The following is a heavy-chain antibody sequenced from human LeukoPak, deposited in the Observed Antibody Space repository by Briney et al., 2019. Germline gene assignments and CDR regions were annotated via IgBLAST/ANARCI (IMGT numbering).Heavy chain of an antibody. CDR1: GFTFSSYA. CDR3: ARDREYLRGCSYGTDAFDI. Sequence: GRSLRLSCAASGFTFSSYAMHWVRQAPGKGLEWVAVISYDGSNKYYADSVKGRFTISRDNAKNTLYLQMNSLRAEDTAVYYCARDREYLRGCSYGTDAFDIWGQGTMVTVSS. V-gene: IGHV3-30-3*01. D-gene: IGHD5-18*01. J-gene: IGHJ3*02. CDR2: ISYDGSNK.